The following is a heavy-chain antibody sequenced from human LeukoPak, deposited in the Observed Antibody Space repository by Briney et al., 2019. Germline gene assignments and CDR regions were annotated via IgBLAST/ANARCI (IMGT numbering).Heavy chain of an antibody. CDR3: ARARYCGGGSCYGSDY. CDR2: IWYDGSIQ. CDR1: AFTFSSYG. D-gene: IGHD2-15*01. J-gene: IGHJ4*02. Sequence: GGSMRLSCAASAFTFSSYGMHWVRQDPGKGLEWVAAIWYDGSIQYYADSVKGRFTISRDNSKNTLYLQMDSLRAEDTAVYYCARARYCGGGSCYGSDYWGQGTLVSVSS. V-gene: IGHV3-33*01.